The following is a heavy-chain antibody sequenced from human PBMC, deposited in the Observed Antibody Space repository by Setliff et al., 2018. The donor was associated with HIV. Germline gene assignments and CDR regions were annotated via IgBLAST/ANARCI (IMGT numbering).Heavy chain of an antibody. D-gene: IGHD5-18*01. V-gene: IGHV5-51*01. CDR3: ARHEGVDTAKFDQ. Sequence: GESLKISCKGSGYDFVSYWIGWVRQMPGKGLKWMGIIFPADSDTRYSPSFQGHVTISADKSISTAYLQWSSLKASDTAMYYCARHEGVDTAKFDQWGQGTPVTVSS. J-gene: IGHJ4*02. CDR1: GYDFVSYW. CDR2: IFPADSDT.